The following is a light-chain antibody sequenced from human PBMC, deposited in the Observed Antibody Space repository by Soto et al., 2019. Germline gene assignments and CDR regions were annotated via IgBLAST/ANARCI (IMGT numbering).Light chain of an antibody. V-gene: IGKV1-5*01. CDR2: DAS. J-gene: IGKJ2*01. Sequence: DIQMTQSPSTLSASVGDRVTITYRASQSISSWLAWYQQKPGKAPKLLIYDASSLESGVPSRFSGSGSGTECTLTISRLQPDDFATYYCQQYNSYSPATFGQGTKLEIK. CDR3: QQYNSYSPAT. CDR1: QSISSW.